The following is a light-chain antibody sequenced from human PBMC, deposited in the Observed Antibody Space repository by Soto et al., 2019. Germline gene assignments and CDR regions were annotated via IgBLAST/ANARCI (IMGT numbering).Light chain of an antibody. Sequence: QSALTQPASVSGSPGQSITISCTGTSSDVGSYNLVSWYQQHPGKAPKLMIYEGSKRPSGVSNRFSGSKSGNTASLTISGLQAEDEADYYCCLYAGSSTHYVFGTGTKLTVL. J-gene: IGLJ1*01. CDR2: EGS. CDR3: CLYAGSSTHYV. CDR1: SSDVGSYNL. V-gene: IGLV2-23*01.